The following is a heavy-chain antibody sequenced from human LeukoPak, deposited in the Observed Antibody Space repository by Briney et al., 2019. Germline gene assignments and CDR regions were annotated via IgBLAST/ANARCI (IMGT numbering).Heavy chain of an antibody. D-gene: IGHD1-26*01. V-gene: IGHV5-10-1*01. CDR1: GYSFTSYW. Sequence: GESLKISCKGSGYSFTSYWISWVRQMPGKVLEWMGMIDPSDSYTNYSPSFQGHVTISADKSIITAYLQSSSLKASDTAMYYCARQVCGSCDGEVDYWGQGTLVTVSS. J-gene: IGHJ4*02. CDR3: ARQVCGSCDGEVDY. CDR2: IDPSDSYT.